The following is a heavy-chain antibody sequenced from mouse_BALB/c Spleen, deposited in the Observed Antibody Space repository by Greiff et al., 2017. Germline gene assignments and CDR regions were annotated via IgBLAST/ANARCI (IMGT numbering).Heavy chain of an antibody. CDR2: IWSGGST. D-gene: IGHD1-2*01. Sequence: VKLMESGPGLVQPSQSLSITCTVSGFSLTSYGVHWVRQSPGKGLEWLGVIWSGGSTDYNAAFISRLSISKDNSKSQVFFKMNSLQANDTAIYYCAVTTATGYAMDYWGQGTSVTVSS. V-gene: IGHV2-2*02. CDR3: AVTTATGYAMDY. CDR1: GFSLTSYG. J-gene: IGHJ4*01.